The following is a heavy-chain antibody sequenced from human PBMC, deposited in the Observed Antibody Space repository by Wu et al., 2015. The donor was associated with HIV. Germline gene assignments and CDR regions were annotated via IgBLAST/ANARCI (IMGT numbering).Heavy chain of an antibody. D-gene: IGHD3-22*01. Sequence: QVQLVQSGAEVKKPGSSVKVSCKASGGTFSSYAISWVRQAPGQGLEWMGGIIPIFGTANYAQKFQGRVTITADESTSTAYMELSSLRSEDTAVYYCARASPNDDGSGYYHWGSAFDIWGQGTMVTVSS. CDR3: ARASPNDDGSGYYHWGSAFDI. CDR2: IIPIFGTA. CDR1: GGTFSSYA. V-gene: IGHV1-69*12. J-gene: IGHJ3*02.